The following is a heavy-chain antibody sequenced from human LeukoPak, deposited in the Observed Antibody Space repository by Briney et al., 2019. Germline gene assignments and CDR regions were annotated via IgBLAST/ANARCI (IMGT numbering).Heavy chain of an antibody. CDR3: ARGWPGRDGYNYFDY. J-gene: IGHJ4*02. V-gene: IGHV1-69*01. D-gene: IGHD5-24*01. CDR2: IIPIFGTA. CDR1: GGTFSSYA. Sequence: ASVKVSCKASGGTFSSYAISWVRQAPGQGLEWMGGIIPIFGTANYAQKFQGRVTITADESTSTAYMELSSLGSEDTAVYYCARGWPGRDGYNYFDYWGQGTLVTVSS.